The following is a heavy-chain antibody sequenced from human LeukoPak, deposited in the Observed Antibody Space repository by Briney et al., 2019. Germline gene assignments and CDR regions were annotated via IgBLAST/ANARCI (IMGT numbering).Heavy chain of an antibody. D-gene: IGHD3-16*01. J-gene: IGHJ5*02. CDR3: ASLSGGFAAHNWFDP. V-gene: IGHV1-2*06. CDR1: GYTFTGYH. CDR2: INPNSGDT. Sequence: ASVKVSCKASGYTFTGYHMHWVRQAPGQGLEWMGRINPNSGDTNYAQKFQGRVTMTRDTSISTAYMELSRLRSDDTAVYYCASLSGGFAAHNWFDPWGQGTLVTVSS.